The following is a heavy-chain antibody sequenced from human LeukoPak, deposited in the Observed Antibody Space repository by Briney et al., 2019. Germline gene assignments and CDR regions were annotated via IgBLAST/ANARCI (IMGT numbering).Heavy chain of an antibody. CDR2: INPNSGGT. J-gene: IGHJ4*02. CDR1: GYTFTGYY. CDR3: ARYSSSWYSSGVDY. D-gene: IGHD6-13*01. V-gene: IGHV1-2*02. Sequence: ASVKVSCKASGYTFTGYYMHWVRQAPGQGLEWMGWINPNSGGTNYAQKFQGRVTMTRDTSISTAYMELSRLRSDDTAVYYCARYSSSWYSSGVDYWGQGTLVTVSS.